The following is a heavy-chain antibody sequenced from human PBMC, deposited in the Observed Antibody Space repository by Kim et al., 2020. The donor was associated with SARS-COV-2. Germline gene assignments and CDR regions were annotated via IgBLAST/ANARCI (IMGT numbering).Heavy chain of an antibody. CDR1: GGSFSGYY. CDR2: ISHRGST. D-gene: IGHD3-22*01. CDR3: ARGPIPSGFSDS. V-gene: IGHV4-34*01. Sequence: SETLSLTCAVYGGSFSGYYWSWIRQTPGKGLEWIGEISHRGSTNYNSSLKSRVTLSVDTSKNQFSLRLTSVTAADTAIYYCARGPIPSGFSDSWGQG. J-gene: IGHJ4*02.